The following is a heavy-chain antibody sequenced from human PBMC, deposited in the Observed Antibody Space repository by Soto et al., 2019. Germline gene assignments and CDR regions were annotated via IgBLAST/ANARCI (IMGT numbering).Heavy chain of an antibody. D-gene: IGHD4-17*01. J-gene: IGHJ4*02. CDR3: ARDMGPRWAYGY. V-gene: IGHV3-7*03. CDR1: GFTFSTYW. Sequence: EVQLVDSGGDLVQPGGSLRLSCAASGFTFSTYWMSWVRQAPGKGLEWVANIDPDGSQKYYVDSVKGRFTISRDNAKNSLYLQMNSLRAEVTAVYYCARDMGPRWAYGYWGQGTLVTVSS. CDR2: IDPDGSQK.